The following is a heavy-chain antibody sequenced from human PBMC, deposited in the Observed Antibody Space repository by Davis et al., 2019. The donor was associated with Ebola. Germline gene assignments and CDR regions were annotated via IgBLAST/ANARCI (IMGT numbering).Heavy chain of an antibody. CDR3: AKARGYCSGGSCSTYYFDY. CDR2: ISSSSSYI. D-gene: IGHD2-15*01. CDR1: GFTFSSYS. J-gene: IGHJ4*02. V-gene: IGHV3-21*01. Sequence: GESLKISCAASGFTFSSYSMNWVRQAPGKGLEWVSSISSSSSYIYYADSVKGRFTISRDNAKNSLYLQMNSLRAEDTAVYYCAKARGYCSGGSCSTYYFDYWGQGTLVTVSS.